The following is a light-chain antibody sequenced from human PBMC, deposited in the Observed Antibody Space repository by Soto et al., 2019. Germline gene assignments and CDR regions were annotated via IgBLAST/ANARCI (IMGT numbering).Light chain of an antibody. CDR2: GAS. Sequence: SQSPATLSLSTGERATLSCRASQSVSSSYLAWYQQKPGQAPRLLIYGASSRATGIPDRFSGSGSGTDFTLTISSLEPEDFAVYYCQQYGSSPGTFGQGTKVDIK. V-gene: IGKV3-20*01. J-gene: IGKJ1*01. CDR1: QSVSSSY. CDR3: QQYGSSPGT.